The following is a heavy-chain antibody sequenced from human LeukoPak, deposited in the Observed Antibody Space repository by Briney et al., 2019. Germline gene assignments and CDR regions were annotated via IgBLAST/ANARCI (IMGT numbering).Heavy chain of an antibody. J-gene: IGHJ5*02. D-gene: IGHD2-2*02. CDR3: ARLYDSRFDP. V-gene: IGHV1-2*02. CDR2: INPNSGCT. CDR1: GSTFTGYY. Sequence: GASVKVPCKASGSTFTGYYMHWVRQAPGQGLEWMGWINPNSGCTNYAQKFQGRVTMTRDTSISTAYMELSRLRSDDTAVYYCARLYDSRFDPWGQGTLVTVSS.